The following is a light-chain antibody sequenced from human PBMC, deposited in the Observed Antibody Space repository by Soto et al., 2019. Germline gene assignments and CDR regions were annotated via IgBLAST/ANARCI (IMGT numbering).Light chain of an antibody. J-gene: IGLJ2*01. CDR2: SNN. CDR1: SSDIGSNT. CDR3: VAWDDSLNGYVV. Sequence: SVVPQPPSASRTPGQRVTFTYYGSSSDIGSNTVNWYQQLPGTAPKLVIYSNNQRPSGVPDRFSGSKSGTSASLAISGLQSEDEADYYCVAWDDSLNGYVVFGGGTKVTVL. V-gene: IGLV1-44*01.